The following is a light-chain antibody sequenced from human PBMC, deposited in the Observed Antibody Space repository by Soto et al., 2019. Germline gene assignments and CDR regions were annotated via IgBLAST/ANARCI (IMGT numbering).Light chain of an antibody. J-gene: IGKJ5*01. CDR3: QNYDSDPIT. Sequence: DLQLTQSPSSLSASVGSRVSITCRASQGINNYLAWYQQKPGKVPKVLIYAASTLQPRVPSRFSRSGSGTDFTLTINSLQPDDIATYYCQNYDSDPITFGQGTRLEIK. V-gene: IGKV1-27*01. CDR1: QGINNY. CDR2: AAS.